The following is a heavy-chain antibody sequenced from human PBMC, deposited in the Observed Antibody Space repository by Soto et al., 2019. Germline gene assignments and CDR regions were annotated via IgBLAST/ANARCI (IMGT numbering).Heavy chain of an antibody. CDR1: GFTFSSYA. V-gene: IGHV3-23*01. J-gene: IGHJ4*02. CDR2: ISDSGGST. CDR3: ADGCPATSNYKIHY. D-gene: IGHD2-15*01. Sequence: EVQLLESGGGLVQPGGSLRLSCAASGFTFSSYAMSWVRQAPGKGLEWVSGISDSGGSTYYADSVKGRFTISRDNSKNKIYLQIDSLRAKYKAVYYCADGCPATSNYKIHYWGQGALVTVSS.